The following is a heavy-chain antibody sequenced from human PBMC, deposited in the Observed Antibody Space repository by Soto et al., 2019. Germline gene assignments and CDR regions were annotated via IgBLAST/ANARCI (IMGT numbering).Heavy chain of an antibody. J-gene: IGHJ5*02. CDR1: GGSISSGGYS. V-gene: IGHV4-30-2*01. D-gene: IGHD3-16*01. CDR2: IYHSGST. CDR3: ARLNMNNWFDP. Sequence: PSETLSLTCAVSGGSISSGGYSWSWIRQPPGKGLEWIGYIYHSGSTYYNPSLKSRVTISVDRSKNQFSLKLSSVTAADTAVYYCARLNMNNWFDPWGQGTLVTVSS.